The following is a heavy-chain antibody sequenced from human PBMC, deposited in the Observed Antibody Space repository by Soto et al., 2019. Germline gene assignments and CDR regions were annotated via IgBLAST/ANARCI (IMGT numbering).Heavy chain of an antibody. Sequence: SETLSLTCTVSGGSISSGGYYWNWIRQHPGKGLEWIGYIYYIGSTYYNPSLKSRVTITLDTSKNQFSLKLSSVTAADTAVYYCARSVFPWGQGTLVTVSS. V-gene: IGHV4-31*03. CDR1: GGSISSGGYY. CDR2: IYYIGST. CDR3: ARSVFP. J-gene: IGHJ5*02.